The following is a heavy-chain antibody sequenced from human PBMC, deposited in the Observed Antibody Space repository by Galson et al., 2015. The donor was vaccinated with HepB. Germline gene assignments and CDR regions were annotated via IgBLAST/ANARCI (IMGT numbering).Heavy chain of an antibody. CDR3: ATEGYHYDTSGQPDPFDI. CDR1: GFTVTYKY. CDR2: IYTGGGT. Sequence: SLRLSCALSGFTVTYKYISWVRQAPGKGLEWVSVIYTGGGTHFADSVKGRFTISRDNSKNTVYLQMNSLRPEDTAVYYCATEGYHYDTSGQPDPFDIWGQGTLVTVSS. D-gene: IGHD3-22*01. J-gene: IGHJ3*02. V-gene: IGHV3-66*02.